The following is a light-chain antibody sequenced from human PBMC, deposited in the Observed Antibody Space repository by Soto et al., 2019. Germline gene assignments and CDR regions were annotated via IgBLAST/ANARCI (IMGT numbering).Light chain of an antibody. CDR1: TGAVTSSHY. CDR2: DTS. Sequence: QAVVTQEPSLTVSPGGTVPLTCGSTTGAVTSSHYPYWFQQKPGQAPRTLIYDTSNKHSWTPARFSGSLLGGKAALTLAGAQTDDEADYYCLLSYSGTSWVFGGGTKLTVL. V-gene: IGLV7-46*01. J-gene: IGLJ3*02. CDR3: LLSYSGTSWV.